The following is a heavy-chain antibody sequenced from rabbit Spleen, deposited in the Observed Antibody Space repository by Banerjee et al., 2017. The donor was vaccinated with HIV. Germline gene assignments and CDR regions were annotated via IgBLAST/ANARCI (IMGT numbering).Heavy chain of an antibody. Sequence: QEQLVEYGGDLVQPEGSLTLTCKASGLDFSSSYWICWVRQAPGKGLEWIACIYTDSSGSTYYASWAKGRFTISKTSSTTVTLQMTSLTAADTATYFCARGNRIYYAAFDYAADEWLDLWARGPWSPS. CDR3: ARGNRIYYAAFDYAADEWLDL. V-gene: IGHV1S45*01. CDR1: GLDFSSSYW. J-gene: IGHJ5*01. D-gene: IGHD4-2*01. CDR2: IYTDSSGST.